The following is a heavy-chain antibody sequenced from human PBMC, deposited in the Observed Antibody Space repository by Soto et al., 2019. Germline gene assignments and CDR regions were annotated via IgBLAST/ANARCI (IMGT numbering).Heavy chain of an antibody. J-gene: IGHJ4*02. CDR2: ISYDGSNK. CDR3: ARDGNIVVVVAATGGGFDY. V-gene: IGHV3-30-3*01. D-gene: IGHD2-15*01. Sequence: GGSLRLSCAASGFTFSSYAMHWVRQAPGKGLEWVAVISYDGSNKYYADSVKGRFTISRDNSKNTLYLQMNSLRAEDTAVYYCARDGNIVVVVAATGGGFDYWGQGNLVTVSS. CDR1: GFTFSSYA.